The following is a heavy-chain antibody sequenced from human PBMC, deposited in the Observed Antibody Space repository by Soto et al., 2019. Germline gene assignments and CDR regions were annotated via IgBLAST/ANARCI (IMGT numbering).Heavy chain of an antibody. CDR1: GGSVSSSSYY. CDR3: ARLRERLWEWGIFDY. CDR2: VYYRGSI. J-gene: IGHJ4*02. D-gene: IGHD3-16*01. Sequence: SETLSLTCTVSGGSVSSSSYYWAWIRHPPGKGLEWIGHVYYRGSINYNPSLESRINISVDTSKNQFSLKLNSVTAADTAVYYCARLRERLWEWGIFDYWGQGSLVTVSS. V-gene: IGHV4-39*01.